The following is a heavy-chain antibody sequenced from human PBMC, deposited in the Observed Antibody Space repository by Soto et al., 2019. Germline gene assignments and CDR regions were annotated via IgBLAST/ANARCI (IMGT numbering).Heavy chain of an antibody. Sequence: PSHTLSLTCAVHGGTSVDYDCSCISKPPGKGLEWIGEINHSGSTNCNPSLKSRVTISVDTSKNQFSLKLSSVTAADTAVYYCARASNKRGYSYGPDYWGQGTLVTVSS. D-gene: IGHD5-18*01. V-gene: IGHV4-34*01. CDR3: ARASNKRGYSYGPDY. J-gene: IGHJ4*02. CDR2: INHSGST. CDR1: GGTSVDYD.